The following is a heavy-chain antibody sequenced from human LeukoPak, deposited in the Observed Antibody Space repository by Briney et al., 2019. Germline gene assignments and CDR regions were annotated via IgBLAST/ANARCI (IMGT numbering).Heavy chain of an antibody. Sequence: GGSLRLSCAASGFTFRNYWMGWVRQAPGKGLEWVANTKPDGSAEYYPDSVRGRFTTSRDNANNFLYLQMNRLRAEDTAVYFCARYGGLNTNFDYWGQGTLVTVSS. D-gene: IGHD5-12*01. V-gene: IGHV3-7*01. CDR2: TKPDGSAE. CDR3: ARYGGLNTNFDY. J-gene: IGHJ4*02. CDR1: GFTFRNYW.